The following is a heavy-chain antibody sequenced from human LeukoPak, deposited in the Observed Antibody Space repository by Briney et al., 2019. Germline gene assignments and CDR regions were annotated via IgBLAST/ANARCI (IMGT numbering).Heavy chain of an antibody. CDR1: GFTFSSYA. CDR3: AKEITMVRGVTDNWFDP. J-gene: IGHJ5*02. CDR2: ISGSGGST. Sequence: GGSLRLSCAASGFTFSSYAMSWVRQAPGKGLEWVSAISGSGGSTYYADSVKGRFTISRDNSKNTLYLQMNSLRAEDTAVYYCAKEITMVRGVTDNWFDPWGQGTLVTVSS. V-gene: IGHV3-23*01. D-gene: IGHD3-10*01.